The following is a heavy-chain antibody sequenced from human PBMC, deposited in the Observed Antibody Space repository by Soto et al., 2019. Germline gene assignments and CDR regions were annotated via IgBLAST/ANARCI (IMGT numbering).Heavy chain of an antibody. J-gene: IGHJ4*02. CDR3: AKWTGRYCSGGRFYLDDPFDY. Sequence: EVHLLESGGDLVQPGGSLRLSCAASGFTFSNYAMSWVRQAPGKGLDWVSGISGSAASTFYADSVKGRFTISRDNSKTTLYLQMNRLRAEDTAVYYCAKWTGRYCSGGRFYLDDPFDYWGQGTLVTVSS. D-gene: IGHD2-15*01. CDR2: ISGSAAST. V-gene: IGHV3-23*01. CDR1: GFTFSNYA.